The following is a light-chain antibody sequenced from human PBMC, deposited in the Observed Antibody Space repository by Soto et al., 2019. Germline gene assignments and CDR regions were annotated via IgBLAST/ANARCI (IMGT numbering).Light chain of an antibody. Sequence: QSALTQPPSASGSPGQSVTISCTGTSSDVGGYDFVSWYQQHPGKAPKLMIYEVSKRPSGVPDRLSGSKSGNTASLTVSGLQAEDEADYYCSSYAGSNNLVFGGGTNVTVL. CDR2: EVS. CDR3: SSYAGSNNLV. J-gene: IGLJ3*02. V-gene: IGLV2-8*01. CDR1: SSDVGGYDF.